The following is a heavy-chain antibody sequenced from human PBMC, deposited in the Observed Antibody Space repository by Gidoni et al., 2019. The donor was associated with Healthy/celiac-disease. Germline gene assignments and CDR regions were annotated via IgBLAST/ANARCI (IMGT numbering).Heavy chain of an antibody. J-gene: IGHJ4*02. Sequence: QPQLQESGPGLVKPSETLSLTCTVSGGSISSSSYYWGWIRQPPGKGLEWIGSISYRGSTYYNPSLKSRVTISVDTSKNQFSLKLSSVTAADTAVYYCAGQGGRHANFDYWGQGTLVTVSS. D-gene: IGHD2-15*01. CDR2: ISYRGST. V-gene: IGHV4-39*01. CDR3: AGQGGRHANFDY. CDR1: GGSISSSSYY.